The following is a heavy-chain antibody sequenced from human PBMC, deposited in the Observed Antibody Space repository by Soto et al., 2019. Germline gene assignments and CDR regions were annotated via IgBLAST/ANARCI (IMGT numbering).Heavy chain of an antibody. CDR1: GYSFTGLD. CDR3: ARGVTAGVDY. D-gene: IGHD1-26*01. CDR2: MQPSSGRT. V-gene: IGHV1-8*01. J-gene: IGHJ4*02. Sequence: GGLVKVSCKASGYSFTGLDINWVRQTTGQGLEWMGWMQPSSGRTGYAQKFQGRVTMTRDTSINTAYMELSSLTSDDTAFYYCARGVTAGVDYWGQGTLVTVSS.